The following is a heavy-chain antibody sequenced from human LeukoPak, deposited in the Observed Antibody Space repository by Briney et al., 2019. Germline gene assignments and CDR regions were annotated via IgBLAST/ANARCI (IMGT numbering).Heavy chain of an antibody. V-gene: IGHV1-69*04. CDR1: GGTFSSYA. Sequence: SVKVSCKASGGTFSSYAISWVRQAPGQGLEWMGRIIPILGIANYAQKLQGRVTMTTDTSTSTAYMELRSLRSDDTAVYYCARYYDFWSGYYPGYYYYGMDVWGQGTTVTVSS. CDR3: ARYYDFWSGYYPGYYYYGMDV. D-gene: IGHD3-3*01. CDR2: IIPILGIA. J-gene: IGHJ6*02.